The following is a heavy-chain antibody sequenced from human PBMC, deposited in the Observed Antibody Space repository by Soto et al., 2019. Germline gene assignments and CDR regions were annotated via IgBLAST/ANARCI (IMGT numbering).Heavy chain of an antibody. Sequence: GESLKISCNGSAYSFTSYWIGWVRQMPGKGLDWMGIIYPGDSDTRYSPSFQGQVTISADKSISTAYLQWSSLKASDTAMYYCATRSDFRTDYYYYYGIYVRAKGSRSP. D-gene: IGHD3-3*01. CDR2: IYPGDSDT. J-gene: IGHJ6*02. CDR1: AYSFTSYW. V-gene: IGHV5-51*01. CDR3: ATRSDFRTDYYYYYGIYV.